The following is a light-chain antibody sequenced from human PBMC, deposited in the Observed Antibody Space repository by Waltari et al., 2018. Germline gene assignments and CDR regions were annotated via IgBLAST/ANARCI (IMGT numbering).Light chain of an antibody. CDR2: ETE. V-gene: IGLV1-51*02. J-gene: IGLJ2*01. CDR3: GTWDNNLSALV. CDR1: TSNIGNNY. Sequence: QSVLTQPPSVSAAPGQKVTISCSGSTSNIGNNYVSWYQQLPGAAPKVLIYETEKRPSGIPDRFSGSKSGTSASLGITGLQTGDEAAYYCGTWDNNLSALVFGGGTRLTVL.